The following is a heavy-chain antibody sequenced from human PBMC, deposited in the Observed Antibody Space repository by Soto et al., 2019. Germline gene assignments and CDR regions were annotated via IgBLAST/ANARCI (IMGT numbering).Heavy chain of an antibody. CDR2: ISGSGGST. D-gene: IGHD5-12*01. J-gene: IGHJ4*02. V-gene: IGHV3-23*01. CDR3: AKDPALAPSGYDQDY. Sequence: GGFLRLSCAASGFTFSSYAMSWVRQAPGKGLEWVSAISGSGGSTYYADSVKGRFTISRDNSKNTLYLQMNSLRAEDTAVYYCAKDPALAPSGYDQDYWGQGTLVTVSS. CDR1: GFTFSSYA.